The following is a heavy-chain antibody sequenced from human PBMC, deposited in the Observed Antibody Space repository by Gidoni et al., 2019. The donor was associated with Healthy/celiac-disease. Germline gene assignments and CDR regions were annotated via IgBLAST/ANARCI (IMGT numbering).Heavy chain of an antibody. CDR2: ISWDSGSI. Sequence: EVQLVESGGGLVQPVRSLILSCAAAGFTFDDYAMHWVRQAPGMGLEWVSGISWDSGSIGYADSVKGRFTISRDNAKNSLYLQMNSLRAEDTGLYYCAKDILPIVVVPAAMGYYGMDVWGQGTTVTVSS. J-gene: IGHJ6*02. CDR3: AKDILPIVVVPAAMGYYGMDV. V-gene: IGHV3-9*01. D-gene: IGHD2-2*01. CDR1: GFTFDDYA.